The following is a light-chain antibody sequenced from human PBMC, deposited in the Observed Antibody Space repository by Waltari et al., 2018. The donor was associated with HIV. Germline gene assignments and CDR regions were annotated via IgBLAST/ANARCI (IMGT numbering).Light chain of an antibody. Sequence: DIVMTQSPHSLAVSLGARATINCQSSQSILYSSKNENFFAWYQQKPGQTPKLLFYWASTRGAGVPDRFSGSGSGTDFTLTINSLQSEDVAVYFCQQYYSSPPTFGQGTRVEI. CDR3: QQYYSSPPT. CDR1: QSILYSSKNENF. CDR2: WAS. V-gene: IGKV4-1*01. J-gene: IGKJ1*01.